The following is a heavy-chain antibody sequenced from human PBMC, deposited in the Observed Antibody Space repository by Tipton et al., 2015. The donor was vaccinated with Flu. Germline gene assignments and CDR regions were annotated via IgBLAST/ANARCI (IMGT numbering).Heavy chain of an antibody. J-gene: IGHJ4*02. CDR1: GGSISSYY. V-gene: IGHV4-59*08. D-gene: IGHD2-15*01. Sequence: TLSLTCTVSGGSISSYYWSWIRQPPGKGLEWIGYIYYSGSTNYNPSLKSRVTISVDTSKNQFSLKLSSVTAADTAVYYCARRRGYFDYWGQGTLVTVSS. CDR2: IYYSGST. CDR3: ARRRGYFDY.